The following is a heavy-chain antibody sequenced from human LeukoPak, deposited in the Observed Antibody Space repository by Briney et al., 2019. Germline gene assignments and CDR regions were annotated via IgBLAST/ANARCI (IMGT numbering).Heavy chain of an antibody. Sequence: PGGSLRLSCVASGFTFSSYEMNWVRQVPGKALEWVSYIDFGGRIINYADHVKGRFTISRDNAKNSVYLQMNSLRAEDTAVYYCERGIGLERRYFQFDYWGQGILVTVSS. J-gene: IGHJ4*02. CDR1: GFTFSSYE. V-gene: IGHV3-48*03. D-gene: IGHD1-1*01. CDR3: ERGIGLERRYFQFDY. CDR2: IDFGGRII.